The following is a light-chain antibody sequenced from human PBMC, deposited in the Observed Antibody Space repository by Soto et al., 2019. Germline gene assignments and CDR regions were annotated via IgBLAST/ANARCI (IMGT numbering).Light chain of an antibody. CDR1: QDVGTY. CDR3: QQGGNWPVT. V-gene: IGKV3D-11*01. Sequence: VLTQSPVTLSLSPGERATLSCRARQDVGTYVAWYQVRGGQAPRLLISGASTRATGIPDRINGGGSGADFILTIHSLESLDSEVYFCQQGGNWPVTVGQGPRVEIK. CDR2: GAS. J-gene: IGKJ5*01.